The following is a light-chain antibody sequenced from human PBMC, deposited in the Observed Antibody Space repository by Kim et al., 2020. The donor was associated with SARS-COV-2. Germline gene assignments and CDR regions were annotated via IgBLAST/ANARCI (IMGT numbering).Light chain of an antibody. CDR2: QDT. V-gene: IGLV3-1*01. CDR1: YLGDSN. CDR3: QAWGSSGVV. J-gene: IGLJ2*01. Sequence: SWSAEKTASITCAGEYLGDSNLCCDQQRPGQSPVLVIYQDTKRPSGIPEGFSASNSGNAATLTISDTQVMDEAYYFCQAWGSSGVVFGGGTQLTVL.